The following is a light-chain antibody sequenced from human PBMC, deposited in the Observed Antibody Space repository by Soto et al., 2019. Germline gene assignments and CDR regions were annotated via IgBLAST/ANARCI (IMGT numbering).Light chain of an antibody. V-gene: IGKV3-20*01. Sequence: ESVLTQSPGTLSLSPGERATLSCRASQSVSSSYLAWYQQKPGQAPRLLIFGATSRATGVPDRISGSESGTDFTLTISRLEPEDFAVYYCQQYGSSPLFGPGTKVDI. CDR2: GAT. J-gene: IGKJ3*01. CDR3: QQYGSSPL. CDR1: QSVSSSY.